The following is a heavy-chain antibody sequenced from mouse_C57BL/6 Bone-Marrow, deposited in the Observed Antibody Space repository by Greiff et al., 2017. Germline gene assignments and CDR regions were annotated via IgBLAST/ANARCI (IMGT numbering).Heavy chain of an antibody. V-gene: IGHV1-50*01. Sequence: QVQLQQPGAELVKPGASVKLSCKASGYTFTSYWMQWVKQRPGQGLEWIGEIDPSDSYTNSNQKFKGKATLTVDTSSSTAYMQLSSLTSEDSAVYYCARSPPRDYWGQGTTLTVSS. CDR3: ARSPPRDY. CDR2: IDPSDSYT. CDR1: GYTFTSYW. J-gene: IGHJ2*01.